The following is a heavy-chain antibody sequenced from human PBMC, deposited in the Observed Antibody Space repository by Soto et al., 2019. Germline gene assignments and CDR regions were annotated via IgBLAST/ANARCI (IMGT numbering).Heavy chain of an antibody. D-gene: IGHD3-22*01. J-gene: IGHJ5*02. CDR3: ARNRGPSSGYYPYWFDP. CDR1: GGTFSSYA. V-gene: IGHV1-69*12. CDR2: IIAIFDTA. Sequence: QVQLVQSGAEVKKPGSSVKVSCKASGGTFSSYAITWVRQAPGQGREWMGEIIAIFDTANYAQKFQGRVTITADEYTSTAYKELSSLRSEDTAVYYCARNRGPSSGYYPYWFDPWGQGALVTVSA.